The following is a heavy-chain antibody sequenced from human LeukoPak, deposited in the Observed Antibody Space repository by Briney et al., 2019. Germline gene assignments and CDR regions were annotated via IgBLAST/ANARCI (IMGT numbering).Heavy chain of an antibody. D-gene: IGHD3-10*01. Sequence: LRLSCAASGFTFSSYSMNWVRQPPGKGLEWIGEINHSGSTNYNPSLKSRVTISVDTSKNQFSLKLSSVTAADTAVYYCASTYGSGSALLGYWGQGTLVTVSS. J-gene: IGHJ4*02. CDR3: ASTYGSGSALLGY. CDR1: GFTFSSYS. CDR2: INHSGST. V-gene: IGHV4-34*01.